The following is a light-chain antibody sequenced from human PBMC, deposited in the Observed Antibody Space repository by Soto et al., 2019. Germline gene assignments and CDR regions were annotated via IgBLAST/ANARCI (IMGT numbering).Light chain of an antibody. Sequence: QSALTQPASVSGSPGQSITISCTGTSSDVGAYKYVSWYQQHPGKAPRLMMYDVSNRPSGVSTRFSGSKSGNMASLTISGLQAEDEADYYCTSYTISSTLRYVFGTGTKLTVL. CDR3: TSYTISSTLRYV. J-gene: IGLJ1*01. CDR2: DVS. V-gene: IGLV2-14*01. CDR1: SSDVGAYKY.